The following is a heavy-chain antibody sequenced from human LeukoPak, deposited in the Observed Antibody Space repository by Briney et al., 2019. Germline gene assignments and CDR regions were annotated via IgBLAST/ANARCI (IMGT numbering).Heavy chain of an antibody. D-gene: IGHD6-13*01. CDR3: ATMAAAGQFDY. CDR1: VDSISTYY. V-gene: IGHV4-59*01. CDR2: IYYSGST. Sequence: SETLSLTCTVSVDSISTYYWSWIPQPPGKGLEWIGYIYYSGSTNYNPSLKSRVTLSIVTSKNQFSLKMSPETAADTAVYYYATMAAAGQFDYWGQGTLVTVSS. J-gene: IGHJ4*02.